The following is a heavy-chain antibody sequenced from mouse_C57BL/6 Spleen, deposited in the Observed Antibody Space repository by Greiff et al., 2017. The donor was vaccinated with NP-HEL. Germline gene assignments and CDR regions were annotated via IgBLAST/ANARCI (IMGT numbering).Heavy chain of an antibody. D-gene: IGHD2-3*01. Sequence: VQLQQSGAELVRPGTSVKLSCKASGYTFTSYWMHWVKQRPGQGLEWIGVIDPSDSYTNYNQKFKGKATLTVDTSSSTAYMQLGSLTSEDSAVYYCAHSGLLREAWFAYWGQGTLVTVSA. J-gene: IGHJ3*01. CDR3: AHSGLLREAWFAY. V-gene: IGHV1-59*01. CDR1: GYTFTSYW. CDR2: IDPSDSYT.